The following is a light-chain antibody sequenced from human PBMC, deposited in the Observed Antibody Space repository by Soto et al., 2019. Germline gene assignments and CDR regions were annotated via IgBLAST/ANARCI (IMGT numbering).Light chain of an antibody. CDR1: QSVSSSY. J-gene: IGKJ3*01. CDR2: GAS. Sequence: EIVLTHSPGTLSLSPGERATLSCRASQSVSSSYLAWYQQKPGQAPRLLIYGASSRATGIPDRFSGSGSGTDFTLTISRLEPEDFAMYYCQQYGSSAGFTFGPGTKVDIK. V-gene: IGKV3-20*01. CDR3: QQYGSSAGFT.